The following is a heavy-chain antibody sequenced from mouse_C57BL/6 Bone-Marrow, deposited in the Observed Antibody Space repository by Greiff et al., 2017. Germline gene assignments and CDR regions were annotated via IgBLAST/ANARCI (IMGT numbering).Heavy chain of an antibody. CDR3: ERIHNGSSSGGYIDV. J-gene: IGHJ1*03. CDR2: IHPNSGST. V-gene: IGHV1-64*01. Sequence: QVQLQQPGAELVKPGASVKLSCKASGYTFTSYWMHWVKQRPGQGLEWIGMIHPNSGSTNYNEKFKSKATLTVDKSSSTAYMQLSSLTSEDSAVYYCERIHNGSSSGGYIDVWGTGTTVSVSS. CDR1: GYTFTSYW. D-gene: IGHD1-1*01.